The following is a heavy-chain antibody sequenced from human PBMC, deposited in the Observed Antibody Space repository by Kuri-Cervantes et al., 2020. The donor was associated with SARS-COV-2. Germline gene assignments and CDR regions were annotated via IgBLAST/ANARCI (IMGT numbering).Heavy chain of an antibody. D-gene: IGHD6-6*01. V-gene: IGHV3-23*01. CDR1: GFTFSSYA. Sequence: GGSLRLSCAASGFTFSSYAMSWVRQAPGKGLGWVSAISGSGGSTYYADSVKGRFTISRDNSKNTLYLQMNSLRAEDTAVYYCARTMNLPYSSSSGLGYFDYWGQGTLVTVSS. CDR2: ISGSGGST. CDR3: ARTMNLPYSSSSGLGYFDY. J-gene: IGHJ4*02.